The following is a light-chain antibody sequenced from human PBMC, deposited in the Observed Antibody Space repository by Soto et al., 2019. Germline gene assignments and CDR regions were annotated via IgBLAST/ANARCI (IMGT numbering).Light chain of an antibody. CDR2: EVS. CDR1: SSDVGGYNY. CDR3: SSFTTSRFYV. V-gene: IGLV2-8*01. J-gene: IGLJ1*01. Sequence: QSALTQPPSASGSPGQSVTISCTGTSSDVGGYNYVSWYQQHPGKAPKLMIYEVSKRPSGVPDRFSGSKSGNTASLTVSGLRVEDEADYYCSSFTTSRFYVFGPGTKVTVL.